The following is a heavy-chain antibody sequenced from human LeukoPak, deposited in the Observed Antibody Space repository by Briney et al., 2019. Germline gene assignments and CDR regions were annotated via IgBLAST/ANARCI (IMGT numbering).Heavy chain of an antibody. J-gene: IGHJ4*02. D-gene: IGHD3-10*01. Sequence: GGSLRLSCAASGFAFNTYSMNWVRQAPGKGLEWVSYISSSSSTIYYADSVKGRFTISRDNAKNSLYLQMNSLRAEDTAVYYCARDLGGGSYYYGSGSSHFDYWGQGTLVTVSS. CDR3: ARDLGGGSYYYGSGSSHFDY. CDR2: ISSSSSTI. V-gene: IGHV3-48*01. CDR1: GFAFNTYS.